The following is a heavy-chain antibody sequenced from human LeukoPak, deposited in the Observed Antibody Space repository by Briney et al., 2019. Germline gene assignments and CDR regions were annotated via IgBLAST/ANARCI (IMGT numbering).Heavy chain of an antibody. J-gene: IGHJ4*02. V-gene: IGHV3-21*06. CDR3: ARRGEAAGKGGRYFDQ. CDR2: ISSSSSYI. CDR1: GFTFSSYT. D-gene: IGHD6-13*01. Sequence: PGGSLRLSCAASGFTFSSYTMNWVRQAPGKGLEWVSSISSSSSYIYYADSVKGRFTISRDNAKNSLYLQMNSLRAEDTAVYYCARRGEAAGKGGRYFDQWGQGTLVTVSS.